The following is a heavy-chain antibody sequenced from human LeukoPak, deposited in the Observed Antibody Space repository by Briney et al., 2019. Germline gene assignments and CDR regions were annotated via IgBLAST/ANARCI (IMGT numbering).Heavy chain of an antibody. CDR1: GFTFGGYG. V-gene: IGHV3-33*01. J-gene: IGHJ4*02. CDR3: SRYNNDHFDY. Sequence: GGSLRLSCAGSGFTFGGYGMHWFRQTPGKGLEWVAVIAYDGSRAFYADSVKGRFTISRDNSKNTMSVQMDDLRAEDTAVYYCSRYNNDHFDYWAREPWSPSPQ. CDR2: IAYDGSRA. D-gene: IGHD1-14*01.